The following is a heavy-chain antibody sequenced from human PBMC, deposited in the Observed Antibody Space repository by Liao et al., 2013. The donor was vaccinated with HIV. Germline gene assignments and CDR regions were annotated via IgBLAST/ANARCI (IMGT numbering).Heavy chain of an antibody. CDR2: IYTSGST. J-gene: IGHJ5*02. CDR3: ARSMLLRPNWFDP. D-gene: IGHD2-15*01. Sequence: QVQLQESGPGLVKPSQTLSLTCTVSGGSISSNSYYWSWIRQPAGKGLEWIGRIYTSGSTNYNPSLKSRVTISVDTSKNQFSLKLSSVTAADTAVYYCARSMLLRPNWFDPWGPGNPWSPSPQ. V-gene: IGHV4-61*02. CDR1: GGSISSNSYY.